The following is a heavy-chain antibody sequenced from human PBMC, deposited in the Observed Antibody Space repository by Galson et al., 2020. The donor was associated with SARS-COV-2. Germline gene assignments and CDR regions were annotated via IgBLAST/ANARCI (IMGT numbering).Heavy chain of an antibody. CDR2: IDSSGGFI. CDR3: AKTLVGNGGYMDV. CDR1: GFIFSVYA. V-gene: IGHV3-23*01. D-gene: IGHD2-2*01. J-gene: IGHJ6*03. Sequence: AGSLRLSCGGSGFIFSVYAMNWVRQAPGKGLEWVATIDSSGGFIYYQDSVQGRFTISRDNSKDTVFLQMNSLRAEDTAVYYCAKTLVGNGGYMDVWGKGTTVTVS.